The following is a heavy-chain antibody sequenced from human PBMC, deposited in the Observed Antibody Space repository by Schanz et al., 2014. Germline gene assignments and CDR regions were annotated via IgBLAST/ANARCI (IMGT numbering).Heavy chain of an antibody. CDR2: INSNSGDP. D-gene: IGHD6-6*01. J-gene: IGHJ5*01. CDR1: GYSFSDFP. Sequence: QVPLVQSASELKTPGASVRVSCKASGYSFSDFPINWVRQAPGQGLEWMGWINSNSGDPTYAQGFTGRFVFSLDTSVSTAYLQISSLKAEDTAIYYCAREARCFDSWGQGTLVTVSS. V-gene: IGHV7-4-1*02. CDR3: AREARCFDS.